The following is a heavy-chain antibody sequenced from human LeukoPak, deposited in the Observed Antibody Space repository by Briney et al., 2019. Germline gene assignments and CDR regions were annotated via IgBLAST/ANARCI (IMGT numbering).Heavy chain of an antibody. CDR1: GFTFITYA. J-gene: IGHJ4*02. CDR2: ISGGGGST. D-gene: IGHD4-17*01. V-gene: IGHV3-23*01. CDR3: ARWTTLTTKALDY. Sequence: PGGSLRLSCAASGFTFITYAMSWVRQAPGKGLEWVSAISGGGGSTYYADSVRGRFTISRDNSKNTLYLQMSSLRAEDTAVYYCARWTTLTTKALDYWGQGTLVTVS.